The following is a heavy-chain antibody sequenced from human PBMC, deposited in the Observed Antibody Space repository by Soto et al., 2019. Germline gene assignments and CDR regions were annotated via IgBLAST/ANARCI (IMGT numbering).Heavy chain of an antibody. CDR2: IYWDDDK. J-gene: IGHJ6*02. CDR1: GLSLSTTGVG. Sequence: QITLKESGPTLVKPTQTLTLTCTFSGLSLSTTGVGVGWIRQPPGKALEWLALIYWDDDKRYSPSLKSRLTITKDPSKSRVVLTMTNMDPVDTATYYCVQSRCGGDCLQSYSSHSYYGLDVWGQGTTVTVSS. CDR3: VQSRCGGDCLQSYSSHSYYGLDV. D-gene: IGHD2-21*02. V-gene: IGHV2-5*02.